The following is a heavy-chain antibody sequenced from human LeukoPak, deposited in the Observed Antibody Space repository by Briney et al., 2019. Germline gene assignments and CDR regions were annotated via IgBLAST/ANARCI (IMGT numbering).Heavy chain of an antibody. V-gene: IGHV4-39*02. CDR2: IYYSGST. CDR1: GGSISSSSYY. D-gene: IGHD6-6*01. J-gene: IGHJ3*02. CDR3: ARDASNLIAATGDDAFDI. Sequence: PSETLSLTCTVSGGSISSSSYYWGWIRQPPGRGLEWIGSIYYSGSTYYNPSLKSRVTISVDTSKNQFSLKLSSVTAADTAVYYCARDASNLIAATGDDAFDIWGQGTMVTVSS.